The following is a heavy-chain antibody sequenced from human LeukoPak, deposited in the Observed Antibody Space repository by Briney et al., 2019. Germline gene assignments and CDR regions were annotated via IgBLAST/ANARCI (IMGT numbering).Heavy chain of an antibody. CDR1: GFTFSSYG. Sequence: GGSLRLSCAASGFTFSSYGMHWVRQAPGKGLEWVAVIWYDESNKYYADSVKGRFTISRDNSKNTLYLQMNSLRAEDTAVYYCAKDTYYGSGSSDYWGQGTLVTVSS. V-gene: IGHV3-33*06. CDR3: AKDTYYGSGSSDY. D-gene: IGHD3-10*01. J-gene: IGHJ4*02. CDR2: IWYDESNK.